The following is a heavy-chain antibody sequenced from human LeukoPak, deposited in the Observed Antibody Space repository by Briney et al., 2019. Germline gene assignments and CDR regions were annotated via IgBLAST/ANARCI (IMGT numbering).Heavy chain of an antibody. D-gene: IGHD4-23*01. V-gene: IGHV3-74*01. CDR2: INSDGSST. J-gene: IGHJ4*02. CDR3: AKDLQDYGGLTGYFDY. Sequence: PGGSLRLSCAASGFTFSSYWMHWVRQVPGKGLVWVSRINSDGSSTSFADSVKGRFTISRDNAKNTLYLQMNSLRAEDTAVYYCAKDLQDYGGLTGYFDYWGQGTLVTVSS. CDR1: GFTFSSYW.